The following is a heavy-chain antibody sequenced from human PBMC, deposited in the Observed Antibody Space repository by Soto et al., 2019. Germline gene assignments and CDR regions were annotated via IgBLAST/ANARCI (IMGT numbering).Heavy chain of an antibody. V-gene: IGHV1-69*13. CDR1: GGTFSSYA. CDR2: IIPNFGTA. D-gene: IGHD6-13*01. Sequence: GASVKVSCKASGGTFSSYAISWVRQAPGQGLEWMGGIIPNFGTANYAQKFQGRVTITADESTSTAYMELSSLRSEDTAVYYCASTAPRVPYSSSWYEAGYWGQGTLVTVSS. J-gene: IGHJ4*02. CDR3: ASTAPRVPYSSSWYEAGY.